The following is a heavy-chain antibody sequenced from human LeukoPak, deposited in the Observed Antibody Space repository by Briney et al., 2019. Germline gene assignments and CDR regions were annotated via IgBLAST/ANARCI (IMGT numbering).Heavy chain of an antibody. Sequence: SETLSLTCTVSGGSISSSSYYWGWIRHPPGKGLESIGSIYHSGSTYYNPSLKSRVTISVDTSKNQFSLKLSSVTAADTAVYYCARGVARSSKFHFSYYFDYWGQGTLVTVSS. V-gene: IGHV4-39*07. J-gene: IGHJ4*02. D-gene: IGHD6-6*01. CDR1: GGSISSSSYY. CDR3: ARGVARSSKFHFSYYFDY. CDR2: IYHSGST.